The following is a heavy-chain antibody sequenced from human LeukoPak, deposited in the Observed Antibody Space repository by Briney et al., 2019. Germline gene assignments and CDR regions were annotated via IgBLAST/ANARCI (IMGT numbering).Heavy chain of an antibody. Sequence: ASVKVSCKASGYTFTSYDINWVRQATGQGLEWMGWMNPNSGNTGYAQKFQGRVTMTRNTSISTAYMELSSLRSEDTAVYYCARGQVVPADTNWFDPWGQGTLVTVSS. D-gene: IGHD2-2*01. CDR1: GYTFTSYD. CDR3: ARGQVVPADTNWFDP. V-gene: IGHV1-8*01. CDR2: MNPNSGNT. J-gene: IGHJ5*02.